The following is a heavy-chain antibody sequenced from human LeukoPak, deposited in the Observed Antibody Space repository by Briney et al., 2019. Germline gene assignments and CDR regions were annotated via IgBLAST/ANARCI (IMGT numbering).Heavy chain of an antibody. CDR2: VIPIFGTA. CDR3: ARNGYNYHFDY. V-gene: IGHV1-69*13. Sequence: ASVKVSCKASGGTFSSYAISWVRQAPGQGLEWMGGVIPIFGTANYAQKFQGRVTITADESTSTAYMELSSLRSEGTAVYYCARNGYNYHFDYWGQGTLVTVSS. D-gene: IGHD5-24*01. J-gene: IGHJ4*02. CDR1: GGTFSSYA.